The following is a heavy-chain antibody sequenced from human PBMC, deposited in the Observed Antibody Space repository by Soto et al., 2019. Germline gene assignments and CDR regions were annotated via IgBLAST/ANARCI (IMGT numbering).Heavy chain of an antibody. Sequence: QVQLVESGGGVVQPGRSLRLSCAASGFTFSSYGMHWVRQAPGKGLEWVAVISYDGSNKYYADSVKGRFTISRDNSKNTVYLQMNSLRAADTAVYYCAKHGAGKTFDYWGQGTLVTVSS. D-gene: IGHD6-19*01. J-gene: IGHJ4*02. CDR3: AKHGAGKTFDY. CDR1: GFTFSSYG. V-gene: IGHV3-30*18. CDR2: ISYDGSNK.